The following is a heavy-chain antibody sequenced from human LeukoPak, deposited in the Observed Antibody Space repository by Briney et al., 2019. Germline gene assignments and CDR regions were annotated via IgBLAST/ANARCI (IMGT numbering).Heavy chain of an antibody. CDR1: GGSISDYY. Sequence: PSETLSLTCTVSGGSISDYYWSWIRQPPGKGLEWIGYIYYSGITNYNPSLKTRVTILVDTSKNQFSLKLSSVTAADTAVYYCARDEYSSSSAVDYWGQGTLVTVSS. CDR2: IYYSGIT. CDR3: ARDEYSSSSAVDY. V-gene: IGHV4-59*08. J-gene: IGHJ4*02. D-gene: IGHD6-6*01.